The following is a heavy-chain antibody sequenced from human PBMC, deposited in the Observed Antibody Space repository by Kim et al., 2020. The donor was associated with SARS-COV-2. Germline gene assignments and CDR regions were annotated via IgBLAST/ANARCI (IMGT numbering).Heavy chain of an antibody. CDR3: AKDGSDGYNYGYDAFDI. Sequence: GGSLRLSCAASGFTFSSYGMHWVRQAPGKGLEWVAVISYDGSNKYYADSVKGRFTISRDNSKNTLYLQMNSLRAEDTAVYYCAKDGSDGYNYGYDAFDIWGQGTMVTVSS. CDR2: ISYDGSNK. CDR1: GFTFSSYG. J-gene: IGHJ3*02. D-gene: IGHD5-18*01. V-gene: IGHV3-30*18.